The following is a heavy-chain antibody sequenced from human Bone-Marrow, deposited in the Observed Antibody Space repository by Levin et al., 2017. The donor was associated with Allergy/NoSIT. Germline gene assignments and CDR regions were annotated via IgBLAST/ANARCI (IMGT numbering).Heavy chain of an antibody. V-gene: IGHV3-21*01. CDR2: ISSSSSYI. Sequence: GESLKISCAASGFTFSSYSMNWVRQAPGKGLEWVSSISSSSSYIYYADSVKGRFTISRDNAKNSLYLQMNSLRAEDTAVYYCAREMGWELLSFAFDIWGQGTMVTVSS. D-gene: IGHD1-26*01. CDR3: AREMGWELLSFAFDI. J-gene: IGHJ3*02. CDR1: GFTFSSYS.